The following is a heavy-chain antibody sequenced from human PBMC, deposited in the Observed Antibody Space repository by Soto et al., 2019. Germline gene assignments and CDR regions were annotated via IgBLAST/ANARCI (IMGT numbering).Heavy chain of an antibody. Sequence: PGGSLRLSCAASGFTFSSYAMSWVRQAQGKGLEWVSAISGSGGSTYYADSVKGRFTISRDNSKNTLYLQMNSLRAEDTAVYYWAKPLRLRFLEWLSSPFDYWGQGTLVTVSS. J-gene: IGHJ4*02. V-gene: IGHV3-23*01. CDR2: ISGSGGST. D-gene: IGHD3-3*01. CDR3: AKPLRLRFLEWLSSPFDY. CDR1: GFTFSSYA.